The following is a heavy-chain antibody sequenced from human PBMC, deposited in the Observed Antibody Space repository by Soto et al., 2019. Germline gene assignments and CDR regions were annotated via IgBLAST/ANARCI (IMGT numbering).Heavy chain of an antibody. V-gene: IGHV1-69*01. Sequence: QVQLVQSGAEGKKPGSSVKVSCKASGGTFSSYAISWVRQAPGQGLEWMGGIIPIFGTANYAQKFQGRVTITADESTSTAYMELSSLRSKDTAVYYCARVTTIMGVSYGMDVWGQGTTVTVSS. CDR3: ARVTTIMGVSYGMDV. D-gene: IGHD3-16*01. J-gene: IGHJ6*02. CDR2: IIPIFGTA. CDR1: GGTFSSYA.